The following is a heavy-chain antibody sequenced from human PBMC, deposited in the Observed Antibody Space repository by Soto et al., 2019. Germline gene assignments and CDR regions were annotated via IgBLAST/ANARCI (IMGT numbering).Heavy chain of an antibody. V-gene: IGHV3-30*18. CDR1: GFTFSSYG. Sequence: PGGSLRLSCAASGFTFSSYGMHWVRQAPGKGLEWVAVISYDGSNKYYADSVKGRFTISRDNSKNTLYLQMNSLRAEDTAVYYCAKVRITMIVVVIANLDYWGQGTLVTVSS. CDR2: ISYDGSNK. CDR3: AKVRITMIVVVIANLDY. D-gene: IGHD3-22*01. J-gene: IGHJ4*02.